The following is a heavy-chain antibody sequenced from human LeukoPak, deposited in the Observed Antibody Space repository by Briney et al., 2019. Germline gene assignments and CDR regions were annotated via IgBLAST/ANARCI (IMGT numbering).Heavy chain of an antibody. V-gene: IGHV3-43*02. J-gene: IGHJ6*03. CDR3: AKGSDSSSWSYYYYYYYMDV. CDR1: GVPFSTYG. CDR2: ISWDGGST. D-gene: IGHD6-13*01. Sequence: GGSLRLSCAASGVPFSTYGMSWVRQAPGKGLEWVSLISWDGGSTYYADSVKGRFTISRDNSKNSLYLQMNSLRTEDTALYYCAKGSDSSSWSYYYYYYYMDVWGKGTTGTVS.